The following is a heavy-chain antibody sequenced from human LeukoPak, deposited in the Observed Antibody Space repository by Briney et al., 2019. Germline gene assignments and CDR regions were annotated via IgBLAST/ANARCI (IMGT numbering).Heavy chain of an antibody. CDR3: ARAPRLRSCSSTSCYKGPYFDY. D-gene: IGHD2-2*02. Sequence: SETLSLTCAVHGGSFSGYYWSWIRQPPGKGLEWIGEINHSGSTNYNPSLKSRVTISVDTSKNQFSLKLSSVTAADTAVYYCARAPRLRSCSSTSCYKGPYFDYWGQGTLVTVSS. V-gene: IGHV4-34*01. CDR2: INHSGST. J-gene: IGHJ4*02. CDR1: GGSFSGYY.